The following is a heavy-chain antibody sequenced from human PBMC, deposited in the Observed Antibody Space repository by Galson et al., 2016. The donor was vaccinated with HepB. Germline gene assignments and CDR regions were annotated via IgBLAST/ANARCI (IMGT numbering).Heavy chain of an antibody. CDR1: GFTFSSSA. CDR3: ARDSLDEAAERGGYFDS. J-gene: IGHJ4*02. V-gene: IGHV3-30-3*01. D-gene: IGHD2-15*01. Sequence: SLRLSCAASGFTFSSSAMHWVRQAPGEGLEWVAFISDHGSNKMYADSVKGRFTISRDNSKNTLYLQMNSLRVEDTAMYYCARDSLDEAAERGGYFDSWGQGALVTVSS. CDR2: ISDHGSNK.